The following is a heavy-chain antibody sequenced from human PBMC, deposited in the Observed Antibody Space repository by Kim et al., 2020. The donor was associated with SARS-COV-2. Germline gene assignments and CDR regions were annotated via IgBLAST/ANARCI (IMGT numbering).Heavy chain of an antibody. Sequence: ASVKVSCKASGYTFTSYAMNWVRQAPGQGLEWMGWINTNTGNPTYAQGFTGRFVFSLDTSVSTAYLQISSLKAEDTAVYYCARGARITMIVVVIGTNAFDIWGQGTMVTVSS. D-gene: IGHD3-22*01. CDR1: GYTFTSYA. CDR3: ARGARITMIVVVIGTNAFDI. CDR2: INTNTGNP. V-gene: IGHV7-4-1*02. J-gene: IGHJ3*02.